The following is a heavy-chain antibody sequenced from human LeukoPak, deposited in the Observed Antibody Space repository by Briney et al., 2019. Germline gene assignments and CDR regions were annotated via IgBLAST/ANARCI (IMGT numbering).Heavy chain of an antibody. V-gene: IGHV3-30-3*01. Sequence: PGGSLRLSCAASGFTFCSYAMHWVRQAPGKGLEWVAVISYDGSNKYYADSVKGRFTISRDNSKNTLYLQMNSLRAEDTAVYYCAKDFTPDGIWDIDYWGRGTLITVSS. D-gene: IGHD1-20*01. CDR2: ISYDGSNK. CDR1: GFTFCSYA. J-gene: IGHJ4*02. CDR3: AKDFTPDGIWDIDY.